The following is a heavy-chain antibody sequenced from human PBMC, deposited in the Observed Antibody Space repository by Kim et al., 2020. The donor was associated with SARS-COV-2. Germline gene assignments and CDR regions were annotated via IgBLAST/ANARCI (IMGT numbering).Heavy chain of an antibody. CDR3: ARRSHDYSNYGWFDP. J-gene: IGHJ5*02. CDR2: IYYSGST. CDR1: GGSISSYY. V-gene: IGHV4-59*08. Sequence: SETLSLTCTVSGGSISSYYWSWIRQPPGKGLEWIGYIYYSGSTNYNPSLKSRVTISVDTSKNQFSLKLSSVTAADTAVYYCARRSHDYSNYGWFDPWGQGTLVTVSS. D-gene: IGHD4-4*01.